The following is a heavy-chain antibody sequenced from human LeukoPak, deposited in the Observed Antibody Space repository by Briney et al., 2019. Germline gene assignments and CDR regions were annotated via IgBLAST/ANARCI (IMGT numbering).Heavy chain of an antibody. CDR1: GYTFTSYY. J-gene: IGHJ4*02. V-gene: IGHV1-46*01. D-gene: IGHD2-21*01. Sequence: GASVKVSCKASGYTFTSYYMHWVRQAPGQGLEWMGIINPSGGSTSYAQKFQGRVTMTRDTSTSTVYMELSSLRSEDTAVYYCARTLEVIAIEPHVLTPRHYFDYWGQGTLVTVSS. CDR2: INPSGGST. CDR3: ARTLEVIAIEPHVLTPRHYFDY.